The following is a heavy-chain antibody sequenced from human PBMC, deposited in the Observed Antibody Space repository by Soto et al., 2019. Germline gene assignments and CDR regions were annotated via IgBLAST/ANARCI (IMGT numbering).Heavy chain of an antibody. Sequence: GGSLRLSCAASGFTFSSYGMHWVRPAPGKGLEWVGRIKSKTDGGTTDYAAPVKGRFTISRDDSKNTLYLQMNSLKTEDTAVYYCTIQNARGVPDYWGQGTLVTVPQ. V-gene: IGHV3-15*07. CDR2: IKSKTDGGTT. CDR1: GFTFSSYG. D-gene: IGHD3-10*01. CDR3: TIQNARGVPDY. J-gene: IGHJ4*02.